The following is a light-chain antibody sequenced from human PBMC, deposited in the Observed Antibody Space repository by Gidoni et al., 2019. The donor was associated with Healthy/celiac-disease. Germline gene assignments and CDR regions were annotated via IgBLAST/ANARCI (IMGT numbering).Light chain of an antibody. CDR1: QSLVYSDGNTY. Sequence: DVVMTQSPLSLPVTLGQPASISCRSSQSLVYSDGNTYLNWFQQRPGQSPRRLIYKVSNRDSGVPDRFSGSGSGTDFTLKISRVEAEGVGVYYCRQGTHWLTFGGGTKVEIK. V-gene: IGKV2-30*01. CDR3: RQGTHWLT. J-gene: IGKJ4*01. CDR2: KVS.